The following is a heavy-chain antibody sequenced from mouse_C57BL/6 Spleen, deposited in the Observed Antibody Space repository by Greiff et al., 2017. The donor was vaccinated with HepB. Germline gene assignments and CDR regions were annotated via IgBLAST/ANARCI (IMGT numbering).Heavy chain of an antibody. CDR1: GFTFSNYW. D-gene: IGHD2-4*01. CDR2: IRLKSDNYAT. Sequence: EVQGVESGGGLVQPGGSMKLSCVASGFTFSNYWMNWVRQSPEKGLEWVAQIRLKSDNYATHYAETVKGRFTISRDDSKSSGYRQMNNLRAEDTGIYYCTGGSRRGAWFAYWGQGTLVTVSA. V-gene: IGHV6-3*01. CDR3: TGGSRRGAWFAY. J-gene: IGHJ3*01.